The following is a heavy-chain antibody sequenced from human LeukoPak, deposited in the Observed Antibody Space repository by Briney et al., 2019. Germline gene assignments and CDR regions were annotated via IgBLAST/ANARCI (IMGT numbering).Heavy chain of an antibody. CDR2: FSGTSTLT. CDR1: GFDFSHYG. Sequence: GGSLRLSYAASGFDFSHYGMSWVRQSPGKGLEWVSTFSGTSTLTYYADSVKGRFTISRDDSKNVLYLQMNSLRDEDTAVYYCAKGDSYYDLLTCFDFWGPGTLITVSS. V-gene: IGHV3-23*01. D-gene: IGHD3-9*01. CDR3: AKGDSYYDLLTCFDF. J-gene: IGHJ4*02.